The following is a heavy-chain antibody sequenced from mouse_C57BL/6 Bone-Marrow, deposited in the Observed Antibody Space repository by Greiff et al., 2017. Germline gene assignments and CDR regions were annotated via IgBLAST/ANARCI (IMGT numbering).Heavy chain of an antibody. V-gene: IGHV1-69*01. J-gene: IGHJ2*01. CDR2: IDPSDSYT. Sequence: QVQLKESGAELVMPGASVKLSCKASGYTFTSYWMHWVKQRPGQGLEWIGEIDPSDSYTNYNQKFKGKSTLTVDKSSSTAYMQLSSLTSEDSAVYFCASLGGFDYWGQGTTLTVSS. CDR1: GYTFTSYW. D-gene: IGHD4-1*01. CDR3: ASLGGFDY.